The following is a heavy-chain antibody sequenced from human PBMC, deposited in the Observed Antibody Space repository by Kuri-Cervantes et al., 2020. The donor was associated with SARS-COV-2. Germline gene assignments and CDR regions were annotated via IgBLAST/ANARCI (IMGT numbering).Heavy chain of an antibody. D-gene: IGHD2-8*01. V-gene: IGHV4-34*01. J-gene: IGHJ4*02. CDR2: INHSGST. CDR1: GGSFSGYY. CDR3: ARAVYNSGFFDF. Sequence: ESLKISCAVYGGSFSGYYWSWIRQPPGKGLEWIGEINHSGSTNYNPSLKSRVTISVDTSKNQFSLKLSSVTAADTAVYYCARAVYNSGFFDFWGQGTLVTVSS.